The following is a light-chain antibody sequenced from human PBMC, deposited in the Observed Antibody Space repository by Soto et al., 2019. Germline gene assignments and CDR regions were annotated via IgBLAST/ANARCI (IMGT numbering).Light chain of an antibody. J-gene: IGKJ5*01. CDR2: DAS. V-gene: IGKV3-20*01. Sequence: VVLTQSPATLSLSPGERATLSCRTSLSVSVYLDWYQQKPGQAPRLLISDASNRATGIPARFSGSGSGTDFTLTISRLEPEDFAVYYCRQYGSSPPITFGQGTLLEIK. CDR1: LSVSVY. CDR3: RQYGSSPPIT.